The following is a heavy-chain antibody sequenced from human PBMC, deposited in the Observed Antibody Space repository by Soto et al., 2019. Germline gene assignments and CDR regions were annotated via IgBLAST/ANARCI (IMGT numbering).Heavy chain of an antibody. V-gene: IGHV3-9*01. CDR1: GFTFDEYG. Sequence: GGSLRLSCGASGFTFDEYGMHWVRQAPGKGLEWVSGISWNSGTIGYADSVKGRFTISRDNAKNSLYLQMSSLRAEDTAIYYCAKRRLNTITSLSDWWGQG. D-gene: IGHD3-16*02. J-gene: IGHJ1*01. CDR3: AKRRLNTITSLSDW. CDR2: ISWNSGTI.